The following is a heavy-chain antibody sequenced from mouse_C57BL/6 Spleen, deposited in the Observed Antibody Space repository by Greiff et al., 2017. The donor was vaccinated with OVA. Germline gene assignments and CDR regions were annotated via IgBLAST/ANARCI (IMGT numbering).Heavy chain of an antibody. D-gene: IGHD1-1*01. V-gene: IGHV7-1*01. CDR2: SRNKANDYTT. Sequence: EVKLMESGGGLVQSGRSLRLSCATSGFTFSDFYMEWVRQAPGKGLEWIAASRNKANDYTTEYSASVKGRFIVSRDTSQSILYLQMNALRAEDTAIYYCAADGSVPFAYWGQGTLVTVSA. J-gene: IGHJ3*01. CDR3: AADGSVPFAY. CDR1: GFTFSDFY.